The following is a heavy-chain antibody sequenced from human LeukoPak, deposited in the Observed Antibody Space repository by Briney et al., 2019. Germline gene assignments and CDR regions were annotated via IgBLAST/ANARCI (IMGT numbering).Heavy chain of an antibody. J-gene: IGHJ4*02. Sequence: GESLKISCKGSGYSFISNWIGWVRQMPGKGLEWMGIIYPGDSDTRYSPSFQGQVTISADKSISTAYLQWSSLKASDTAMYYCARRITMVRGELYYFDYWGQGTLVTVSS. V-gene: IGHV5-51*01. CDR1: GYSFISNW. D-gene: IGHD3-10*01. CDR2: IYPGDSDT. CDR3: ARRITMVRGELYYFDY.